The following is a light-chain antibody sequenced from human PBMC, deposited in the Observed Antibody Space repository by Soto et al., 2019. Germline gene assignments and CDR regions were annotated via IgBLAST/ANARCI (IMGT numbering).Light chain of an antibody. CDR1: QSVRHS. J-gene: IGKJ5*01. V-gene: IGKV3-11*01. CDR3: QLHSNWPSIT. Sequence: EIVLTQSPATLSLSPGERATLSCRASQSVRHSLAWYQQKPGQAPTLLIYDASKRATCIPARFSGSGSRTDLTLTICSLEPEDSAVYYCQLHSNWPSITVGQGKRLESK. CDR2: DAS.